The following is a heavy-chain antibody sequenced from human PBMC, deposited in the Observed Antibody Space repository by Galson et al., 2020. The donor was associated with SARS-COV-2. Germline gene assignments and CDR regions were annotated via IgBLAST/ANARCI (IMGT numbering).Heavy chain of an antibody. J-gene: IGHJ4*02. CDR1: GFTFTSYG. CDR3: AKEAEEEVVPAAVGG. D-gene: IGHD2-2*01. V-gene: IGHV3-30*18. Sequence: AGSLRPSCAASGFTFTSYGMHWVRQSPGTGLYWVAVLSNEGRNAYYAESVTGRFTISRHNSKNTLYLQMNSLGAEDTGVYCCAKEAEEEVVPAAVGGWGEGTLVSVAS. CDR2: LSNEGRNA.